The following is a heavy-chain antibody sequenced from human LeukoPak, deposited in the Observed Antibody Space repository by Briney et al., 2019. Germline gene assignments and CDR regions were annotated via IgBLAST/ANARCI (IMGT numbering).Heavy chain of an antibody. Sequence: TGGSLRLSCAASGSTFRNYWMTWVRQAPGKGLEWVATIKQDGSEKYYVDSVKGRFTVSRDNAKNSLDLQVNSLRAEDTAVYYCAKGGRSSSWYWSYWGRGTLVTVSS. CDR1: GSTFRNYW. V-gene: IGHV3-7*01. D-gene: IGHD6-13*01. CDR2: IKQDGSEK. J-gene: IGHJ4*02. CDR3: AKGGRSSSWYWSY.